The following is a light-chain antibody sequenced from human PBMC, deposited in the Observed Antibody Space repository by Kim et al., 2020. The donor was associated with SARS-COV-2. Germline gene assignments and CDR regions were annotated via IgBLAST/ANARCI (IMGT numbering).Light chain of an antibody. CDR2: LGA. J-gene: IGKJ3*01. CDR3: MQALQTSFT. CDR1: QRLLYSNGYTY. V-gene: IGKV2-28*01. Sequence: PADISCRSSQRLLYSNGYTYLDWDMQKPGQSPRLLINLGANRASGVPDRFRGSGSGTDFTLKISRVEAEDVGVYYCMQALQTSFTFGPGTKVDIK.